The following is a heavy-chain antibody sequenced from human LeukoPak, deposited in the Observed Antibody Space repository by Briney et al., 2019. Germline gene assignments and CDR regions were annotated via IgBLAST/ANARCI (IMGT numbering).Heavy chain of an antibody. Sequence: SETLPLTCTVSGGFSSFYYWTWIRQPPGKGLEWIGNIHTSGSTDYSPSLKSRVTMSIDTSKNQFSLRLSSVTAADTAVYYCARPGQSSWWVYFNYWGQGTLVTVSS. J-gene: IGHJ4*02. CDR3: ARPGQSSWWVYFNY. CDR2: IHTSGST. D-gene: IGHD2-15*01. V-gene: IGHV4-4*09. CDR1: GGFSSFYY.